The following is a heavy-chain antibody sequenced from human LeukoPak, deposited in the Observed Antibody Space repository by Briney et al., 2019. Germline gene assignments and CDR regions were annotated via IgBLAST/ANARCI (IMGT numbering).Heavy chain of an antibody. CDR3: ARAWMFDP. D-gene: IGHD1-1*01. CDR2: ITSSSSTI. J-gene: IGHJ5*02. CDR1: GFTFSSYS. Sequence: GGSLRLSCAASGFTFSSYSLNWVRQAPGKGLEWVSYITSSSSTIYYADSVKGRFTISRDNAKNSLYLQMNSLRAEDTAVYYCARAWMFDPWGQGTLVTVSS. V-gene: IGHV3-48*01.